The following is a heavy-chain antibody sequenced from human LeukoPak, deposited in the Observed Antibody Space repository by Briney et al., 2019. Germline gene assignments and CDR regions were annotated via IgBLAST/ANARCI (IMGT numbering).Heavy chain of an antibody. CDR3: ARGLRRGRNYYDTSPRGFQH. CDR1: GGSFSGYY. J-gene: IGHJ1*01. Sequence: PSETLSLTCGVYGGSFSGYYWSWIRQPPGKGLEWIGEINHSGSTNYNPSLKSRVTISVDTSKNQFSLKLSSVTAADTAVYYCARGLRRGRNYYDTSPRGFQHWGQGTLVTVSS. D-gene: IGHD3-22*01. CDR2: INHSGST. V-gene: IGHV4-34*01.